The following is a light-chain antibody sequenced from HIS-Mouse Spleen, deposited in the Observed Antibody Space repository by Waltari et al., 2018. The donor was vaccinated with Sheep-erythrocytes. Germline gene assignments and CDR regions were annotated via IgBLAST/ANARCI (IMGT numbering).Light chain of an antibody. Sequence: QSALTQPRPVSGSPGQSVTISCTGTSSDVVGYTYVSWYHQHPGKAPKLMIYDVSKRPSGVPDRFSGSKAGNTASLTISGLQAEDEADYYCCSYAGSYNHVFATGTKVTVL. CDR3: CSYAGSYNHV. CDR1: SSDVVGYTY. J-gene: IGLJ1*01. V-gene: IGLV2-11*01. CDR2: DVS.